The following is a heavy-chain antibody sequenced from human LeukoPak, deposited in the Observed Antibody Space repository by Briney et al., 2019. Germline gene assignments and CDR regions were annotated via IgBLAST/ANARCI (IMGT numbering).Heavy chain of an antibody. Sequence: PGGSLRLSCAASGFDFSGLYMHWVRQASGRGLEWVGLIRSKPISYTTVYAASVKGRFTISRDDSKNTAYLQMNSLKAEDTAVYYCTRQHCSGGSCSYVDYWGQGTLVTVSS. J-gene: IGHJ4*02. CDR3: TRQHCSGGSCSYVDY. D-gene: IGHD2-15*01. CDR1: GFDFSGLY. CDR2: IRSKPISYTT. V-gene: IGHV3-73*01.